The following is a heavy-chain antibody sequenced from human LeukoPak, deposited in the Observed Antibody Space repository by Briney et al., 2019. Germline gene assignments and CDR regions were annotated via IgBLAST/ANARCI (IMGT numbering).Heavy chain of an antibody. Sequence: GGSLRLSCAASGFTFSSYSMNWVRQAPGERLEWVSAISGSGGSTHYADSVKGRFTISRDNSKNTLYLQMNSLRAEDTAVYYCAKAVITGTYWFDPWGQGTLVTVSS. CDR2: ISGSGGST. J-gene: IGHJ5*02. V-gene: IGHV3-23*01. D-gene: IGHD1-20*01. CDR1: GFTFSSYS. CDR3: AKAVITGTYWFDP.